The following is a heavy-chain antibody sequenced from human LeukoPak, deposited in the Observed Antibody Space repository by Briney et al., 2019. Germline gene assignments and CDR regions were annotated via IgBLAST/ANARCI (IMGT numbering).Heavy chain of an antibody. CDR1: GFTFSSYS. Sequence: GGSLRLSCAASGFTFSSYSMNWVRQAPGKGLEWVSSIGSSSSYIYYADSVKGRFTISRDNAKNSLYLQMNSLRAEDTAVYYCARGRPPIFGVVTDYWGQGTLVTVSS. J-gene: IGHJ4*02. V-gene: IGHV3-21*01. CDR2: IGSSSSYI. CDR3: ARGRPPIFGVVTDY. D-gene: IGHD3-3*01.